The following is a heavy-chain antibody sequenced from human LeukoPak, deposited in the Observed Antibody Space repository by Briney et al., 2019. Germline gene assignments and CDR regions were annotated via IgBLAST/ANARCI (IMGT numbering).Heavy chain of an antibody. CDR2: IISKTDGGTT. CDR1: GFDFGGLW. D-gene: IGHD3-10*01. Sequence: GGSLRLSCTASGFDFGGLWMSWVRQAPGKGLEWVGRIISKTDGGTTSYAAPVKGRFTISRDDSRHTLYLQMNSLKTEDTAAYYCTTDLKPPLYYGSEIFFGSDSPDFFYGMDVWGQGTAVSVSS. V-gene: IGHV3-15*01. J-gene: IGHJ6*02. CDR3: TTDLKPPLYYGSEIFFGSDSPDFFYGMDV.